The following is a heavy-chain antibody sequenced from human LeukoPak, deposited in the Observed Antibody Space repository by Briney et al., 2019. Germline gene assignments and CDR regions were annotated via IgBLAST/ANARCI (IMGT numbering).Heavy chain of an antibody. CDR2: INHSGST. Sequence: PSETLSLTCAVYGGSFSGYYWSWIRQPPGKGLEWIGEINHSGSTNYNPSLKSRVTISVDTSKNQFSLKLSSVTAADTAVYYCARGQDDSSGYYRRTYYFDYWGQGTLVTASS. D-gene: IGHD3-22*01. V-gene: IGHV4-34*01. J-gene: IGHJ4*02. CDR3: ARGQDDSSGYYRRTYYFDY. CDR1: GGSFSGYY.